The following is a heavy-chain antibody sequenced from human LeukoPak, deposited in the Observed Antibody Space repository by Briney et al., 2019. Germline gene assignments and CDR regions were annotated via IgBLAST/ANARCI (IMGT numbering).Heavy chain of an antibody. D-gene: IGHD5-12*01. CDR2: INPNSGGT. Sequence: ASVKVSCKASVYTFTGYYMHWVRQAPGQGLEWMGWINPNSGGTDYAQKFQGRVTMGRDTSISTAYMELSSLTSDDTAVYYCSRGRADGYSGYDFGDYWGQGTLATVSS. J-gene: IGHJ4*02. V-gene: IGHV1-2*02. CDR1: VYTFTGYY. CDR3: SRGRADGYSGYDFGDY.